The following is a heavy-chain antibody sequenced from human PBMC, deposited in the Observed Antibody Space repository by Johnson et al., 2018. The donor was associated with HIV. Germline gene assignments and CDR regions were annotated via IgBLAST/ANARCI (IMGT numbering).Heavy chain of an antibody. D-gene: IGHD4-17*01. CDR2: ISSNGDST. CDR3: AKVDDYGDWGGAFDI. Sequence: QVQLVESGGGVVQPGGSLRLSCAASGFTFSSYAMHWVRQAPGKGLEYVSAISSNGDSTYYADSVKGRFTISRDNSKNTLYLQMNSLRAEDTAVYYCAKVDDYGDWGGAFDIWGQGTMVTVSS. J-gene: IGHJ3*02. V-gene: IGHV3-64*04. CDR1: GFTFSSYA.